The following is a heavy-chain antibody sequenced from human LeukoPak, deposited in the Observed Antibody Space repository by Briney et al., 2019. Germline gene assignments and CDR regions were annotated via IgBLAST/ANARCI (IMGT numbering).Heavy chain of an antibody. CDR3: ARKKSLSGSYSFDY. D-gene: IGHD1-26*01. CDR1: GYTFTGYY. V-gene: IGHV1-2*02. J-gene: IGHJ4*02. CDR2: INPNSGGT. Sequence: ASVKVSCKASGYTFTGYYMHWERQAPGQGLEWMGWINPNSGGTNYAQKFQGRVTMTRDTSISTAYMELSRLRSDDTAVYYCARKKSLSGSYSFDYWGQGTLVTVSS.